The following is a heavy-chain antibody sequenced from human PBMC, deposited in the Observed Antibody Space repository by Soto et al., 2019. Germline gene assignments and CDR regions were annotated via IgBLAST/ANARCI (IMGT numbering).Heavy chain of an antibody. CDR2: ISHDGINK. V-gene: IGHV3-30-3*01. D-gene: IGHD2-2*01. CDR3: GRCTSTSCHLGSDY. J-gene: IGHJ4*02. Sequence: GGSLRLSCAASGFTFSSYAMNWVRQAPGKGLEWVALISHDGINKYYADSVRGRFTISRDSTTNTLYLQMNSLRAADTAVYYCGRCTSTSCHLGSDYWGQGTLVTVSS. CDR1: GFTFSSYA.